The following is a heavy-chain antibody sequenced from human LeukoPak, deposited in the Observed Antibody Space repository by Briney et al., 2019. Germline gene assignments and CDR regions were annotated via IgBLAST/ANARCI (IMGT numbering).Heavy chain of an antibody. Sequence: PGGSLRLSCAASGFTFSDYYMSWIRQAPGKGLEWVSYIRSSGSTIYYADSVKGRFTISRDNAKNTLYLQMNSLRAEDTAVYYCARGSHYYDSSGYYYGIYYWGQGTLVTVSS. CDR2: IRSSGSTI. CDR1: GFTFSDYY. V-gene: IGHV3-11*04. D-gene: IGHD3-22*01. J-gene: IGHJ4*02. CDR3: ARGSHYYDSSGYYYGIYY.